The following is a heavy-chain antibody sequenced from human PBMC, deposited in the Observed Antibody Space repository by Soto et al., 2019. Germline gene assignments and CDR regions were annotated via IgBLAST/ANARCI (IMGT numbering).Heavy chain of an antibody. Sequence: GGSLRLSCAASGFTFSSHSMNWVRQAPGKGLEWVSYISSSSGTIYYADSVKGRFTISRDNAKNSLYLQMNSLRSEDTAVYYCARGKEEDYYGSGSYRPYYMDVWGKGTTVTVSS. D-gene: IGHD3-10*01. CDR1: GFTFSSHS. CDR2: ISSSSGTI. V-gene: IGHV3-48*01. J-gene: IGHJ6*03. CDR3: ARGKEEDYYGSGSYRPYYMDV.